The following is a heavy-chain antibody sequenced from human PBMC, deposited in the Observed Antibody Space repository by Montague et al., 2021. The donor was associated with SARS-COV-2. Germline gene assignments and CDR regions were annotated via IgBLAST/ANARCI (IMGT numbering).Heavy chain of an antibody. J-gene: IGHJ4*02. CDR3: ARIRDYDILTGPCSGFDY. V-gene: IGHV2-70*01. CDR1: GFSLSTSGMC. Sequence: PALVKPTQTLTLTCTFSGFSLSTSGMCVSWIRQPPGKALEWLALIDWDDDKYYSTSLKTRLTISKDTSKNQVVLTMTNMDPVDTATYYCARIRDYDILTGPCSGFDYWGQGTLVTVSS. CDR2: IDWDDDK. D-gene: IGHD3-9*01.